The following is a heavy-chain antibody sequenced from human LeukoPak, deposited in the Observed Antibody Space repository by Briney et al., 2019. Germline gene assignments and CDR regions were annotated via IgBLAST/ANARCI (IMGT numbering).Heavy chain of an antibody. Sequence: ASVKVSCKVSGYTLTELSMHWVRQAPGKGLEWMGGFDPEDGETIYAQKFQGRVTMTEDTSTDTAYMELSSLRSEDTAVYYCATVRAYCGGDCYPDAFDTWGQGTMVTVSS. D-gene: IGHD2-21*02. V-gene: IGHV1-24*01. J-gene: IGHJ3*02. CDR1: GYTLTELS. CDR3: ATVRAYCGGDCYPDAFDT. CDR2: FDPEDGET.